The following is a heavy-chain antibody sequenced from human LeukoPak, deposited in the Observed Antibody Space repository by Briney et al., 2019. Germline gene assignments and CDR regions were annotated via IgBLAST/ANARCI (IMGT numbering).Heavy chain of an antibody. CDR3: ARAYYSDSSDAFAI. CDR1: AGSISSYY. CDR2: IYYSGST. V-gene: IGHV4-59*01. D-gene: IGHD3-22*01. J-gene: IGHJ3*02. Sequence: PSETLSLTCTVSAGSISSYYWSWIRQPPGKGLEWIGYIYYSGSTNYNPSLKSRVTISVDTSKNQFSLKLSSVPAADTAVYYCARAYYSDSSDAFAIWGQGTMVTVSS.